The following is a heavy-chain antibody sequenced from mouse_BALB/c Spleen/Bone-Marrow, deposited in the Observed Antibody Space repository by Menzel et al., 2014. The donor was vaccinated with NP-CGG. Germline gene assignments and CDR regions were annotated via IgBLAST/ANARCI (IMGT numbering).Heavy chain of an antibody. CDR3: ASPGGAMDY. J-gene: IGHJ4*01. Sequence: EVQLVESGPGLVKPSQSLSLTCTVTGYSITSDYAWNWIRQFPGNKLEWMGYISYSGSTSYNPSLKSRISITRDTSKNQFFLQLNSVTTEYTATYYCASPGGAMDYWGQGTSVTVSA. V-gene: IGHV3-2*02. CDR1: GYSITSDYA. CDR2: ISYSGST.